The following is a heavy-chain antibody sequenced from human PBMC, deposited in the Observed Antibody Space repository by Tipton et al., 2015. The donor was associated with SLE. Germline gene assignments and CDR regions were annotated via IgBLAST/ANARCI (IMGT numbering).Heavy chain of an antibody. V-gene: IGHV4-39*01. D-gene: IGHD6-13*01. CDR3: AIRGSWDLDD. CDR1: GGSISTTSYY. CDR2: VYYNGAT. Sequence: TLSLTCTVSGGSISTTSYYWGWIRQPPGKGLEWIGTVYYNGATQYNPSLKSRVTISVDTSKNQFSLRLSSATAADTALYYCAIRGSWDLDDWGQGTLVTVSS. J-gene: IGHJ4*02.